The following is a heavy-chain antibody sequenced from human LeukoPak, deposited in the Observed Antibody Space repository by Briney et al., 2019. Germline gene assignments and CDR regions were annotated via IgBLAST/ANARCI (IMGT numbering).Heavy chain of an antibody. V-gene: IGHV3-21*06. CDR1: GLTFSTSG. CDR2: IGPTGFDR. CDR3: ATETNGRHYDY. Sequence: AGGSLRLSCTTSGLTFSTSGFNWVRQAPGKGLEWVASIGPTGFDRHHADSIKGRFTISRDNANNFLYLQMDSLRAEDTAVYYCATETNGRHYDYWGQGTLLTVSS. D-gene: IGHD1-14*01. J-gene: IGHJ4*02.